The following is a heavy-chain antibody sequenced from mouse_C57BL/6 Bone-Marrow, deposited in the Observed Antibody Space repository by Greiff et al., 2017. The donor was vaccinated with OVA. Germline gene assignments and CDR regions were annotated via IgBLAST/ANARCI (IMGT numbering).Heavy chain of an antibody. CDR1: GYTFTSYW. CDR2: IDPSDSYT. Sequence: QVQLQQSGAELVKPGASVKLSCKASGYTFTSYWMQWVKQRPGQGLEWIGEIDPSDSYTNYNQKFKGKATLTVDTSSSTAYMQLSSLTSEDSAVYYCARRENAMDYWGQGTSVTVSS. V-gene: IGHV1-50*01. J-gene: IGHJ4*01. CDR3: ARRENAMDY.